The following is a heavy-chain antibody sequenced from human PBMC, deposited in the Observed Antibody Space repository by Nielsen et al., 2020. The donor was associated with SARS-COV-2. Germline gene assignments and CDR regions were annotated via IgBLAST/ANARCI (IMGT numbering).Heavy chain of an antibody. D-gene: IGHD3-10*01. CDR3: ARDSSLTMLRGGSYYMDV. Sequence: WVRQAPGQGLEWMGGIIPIFGTANYAQKFQGGVTITADESTSTAYMELSSLRSEDTAVYYCARDSSLTMLRGGSYYMDVWGKGTTVTVSS. V-gene: IGHV1-69*01. J-gene: IGHJ6*03. CDR2: IIPIFGTA.